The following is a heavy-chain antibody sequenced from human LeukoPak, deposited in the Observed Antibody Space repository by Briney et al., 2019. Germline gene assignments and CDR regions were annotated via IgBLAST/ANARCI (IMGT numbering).Heavy chain of an antibody. Sequence: SETLSLTCTVSGGSISTYYWSWLRQPPGKELEWIGYNSYSGSTNYNPSLKSRVTISVDTSKNQFSLKLSSVTAADTAVYYCARGSSSSRRDWYFDLWGRGTLVTVSS. J-gene: IGHJ2*01. CDR2: NSYSGST. D-gene: IGHD6-6*01. CDR3: ARGSSSSRRDWYFDL. V-gene: IGHV4-59*08. CDR1: GGSISTYY.